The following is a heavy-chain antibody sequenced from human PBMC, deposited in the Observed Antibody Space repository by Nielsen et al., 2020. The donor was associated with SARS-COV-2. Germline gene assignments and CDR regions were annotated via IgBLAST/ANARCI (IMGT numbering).Heavy chain of an antibody. V-gene: IGHV1-46*01. Sequence: ASVKVSCKASGYTFTSYYMHWVRQAPGHGLEWMGIINPSGGSTNYARNFQGRVAMTRDTSTSTVYMELSSLRPEDTALYYCARGTGTTRNYYYFHGMDVWGQGTTVTVSS. CDR2: INPSGGST. D-gene: IGHD1-1*01. CDR1: GYTFTSYY. J-gene: IGHJ6*02. CDR3: ARGTGTTRNYYYFHGMDV.